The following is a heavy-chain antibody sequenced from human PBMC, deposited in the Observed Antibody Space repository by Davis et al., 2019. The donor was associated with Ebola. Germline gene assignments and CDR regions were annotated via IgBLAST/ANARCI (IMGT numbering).Heavy chain of an antibody. V-gene: IGHV3-7*03. CDR2: IRPDGSTQ. D-gene: IGHD2/OR15-2a*01. CDR1: GFTFGNYW. CDR3: ARDTGTFYVDS. Sequence: PGGSLRLSCAASGFTFGNYWMTWVRQAPGKGPEWLANIRPDGSTQAYVDSVKGRFIISRDNARNSLFLQMNSLRAEDTAVYFCARDTGTFYVDSWGQGTLVTVSS. J-gene: IGHJ5*01.